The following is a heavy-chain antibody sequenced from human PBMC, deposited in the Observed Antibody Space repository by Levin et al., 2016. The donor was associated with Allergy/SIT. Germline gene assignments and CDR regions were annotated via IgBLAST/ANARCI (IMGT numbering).Heavy chain of an antibody. CDR2: IWYDGSNK. D-gene: IGHD3-16*02. V-gene: IGHV3-33*01. Sequence: WIRQPPGKGLEWVAVIWYDGSNKYYADSVKGRFTISRDNSKNTLYLQMNSLRAEDTAVYYCARENRRLRLGELSPLDYWGQGTLVTVSS. CDR3: ARENRRLRLGELSPLDY. J-gene: IGHJ4*02.